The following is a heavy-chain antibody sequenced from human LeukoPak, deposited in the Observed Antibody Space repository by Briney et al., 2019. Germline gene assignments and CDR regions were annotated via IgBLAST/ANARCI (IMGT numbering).Heavy chain of an antibody. Sequence: ASVKVSCKASGYTFTTYYIHWVRQAPGQGLEWMGIINPSGGSTSYAQKFQGRVTMTRDTSTSTVYMELSSLRSEDTAVYYCARDLEYSSSSTQYYFDYWGQGTLVTVSS. D-gene: IGHD6-6*01. V-gene: IGHV1-46*01. J-gene: IGHJ4*02. CDR3: ARDLEYSSSSTQYYFDY. CDR2: INPSGGST. CDR1: GYTFTTYY.